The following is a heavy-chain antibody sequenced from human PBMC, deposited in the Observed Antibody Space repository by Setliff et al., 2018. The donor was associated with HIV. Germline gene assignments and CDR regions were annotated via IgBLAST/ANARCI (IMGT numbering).Heavy chain of an antibody. Sequence: PSETLSLTCAVSGGSISSSNWWSWVRQPPGKGLEWIGEIYHSGSINYNPSLKSRVTISLDRSKTQFSLKLSSVTAADTAVYYCARSPLSSGYARYYFDYWGQGTLVTVSS. V-gene: IGHV4-4*02. CDR1: GGSISSSNW. J-gene: IGHJ4*02. D-gene: IGHD5-12*01. CDR3: ARSPLSSGYARYYFDY. CDR2: IYHSGSI.